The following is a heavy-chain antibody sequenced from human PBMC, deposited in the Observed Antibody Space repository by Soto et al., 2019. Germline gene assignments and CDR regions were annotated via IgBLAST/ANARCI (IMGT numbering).Heavy chain of an antibody. V-gene: IGHV1-18*01. CDR1: GYTFTNYG. D-gene: IGHD3-22*01. Sequence: QVQLVQSGAEVKKPGASVKVSCKASGYTFTNYGIILLRQAPGQGLEWMGWISAYNGNTNYAQKVQARVTMTIDTSTSTAYMELRSLRSDDTAVYYCARYWKYFYDSSGYYSDWFDPWGQGTLVTVSS. CDR2: ISAYNGNT. CDR3: ARYWKYFYDSSGYYSDWFDP. J-gene: IGHJ5*02.